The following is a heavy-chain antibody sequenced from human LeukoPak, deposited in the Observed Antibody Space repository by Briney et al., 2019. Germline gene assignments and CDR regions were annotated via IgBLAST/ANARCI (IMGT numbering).Heavy chain of an antibody. D-gene: IGHD2/OR15-2a*01. Sequence: SETLSLTCTVSGGSIASGSYYWGWIRQPPGKGLEWIGTIYYSGNTYYRPSLKSRVTISVDTSRNQFSLKLSSVTAADTAVYYCVRHRGTSSDLGVDHWGQGTLVTVSS. CDR3: VRHRGTSSDLGVDH. J-gene: IGHJ4*02. CDR2: IYYSGNT. CDR1: GGSIASGSYY. V-gene: IGHV4-39*01.